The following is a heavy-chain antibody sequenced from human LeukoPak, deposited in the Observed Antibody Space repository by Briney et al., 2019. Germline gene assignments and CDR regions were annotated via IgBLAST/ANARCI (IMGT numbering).Heavy chain of an antibody. V-gene: IGHV1-69*06. J-gene: IGHJ4*02. D-gene: IGHD5-12*01. CDR2: IIPIFGTA. CDR1: GGTFSSYA. CDR3: ARDARRGYSGYDLDY. Sequence: SVKVSCKASGGTFSSYAISWVRRAPGQGLEWMGGIIPIFGTANYAQKFQGRVTITVDKSTSTAYMELSSLRSEDTAVYYCARDARRGYSGYDLDYWGQGTLVTVSS.